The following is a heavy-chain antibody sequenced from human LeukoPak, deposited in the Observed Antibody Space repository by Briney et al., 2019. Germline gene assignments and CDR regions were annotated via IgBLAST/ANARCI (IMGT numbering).Heavy chain of an antibody. J-gene: IGHJ6*04. Sequence: SETLSLTCTVSGGSISNINYYWGWTRQPPGKGLEWVGSVYYSGSTYYNPSLKSRVTISLDASKNQFSLTLNSVTAADTAVFYWGKIVAGGTRTGKRGGEQYYYSARDVGGKGPRVTFPS. D-gene: IGHD2-21*01. CDR3: GKIVAGGTRTGKRGGEQYYYSARDV. CDR1: GGSISNINYY. CDR2: VYYSGST. V-gene: IGHV4-39*01.